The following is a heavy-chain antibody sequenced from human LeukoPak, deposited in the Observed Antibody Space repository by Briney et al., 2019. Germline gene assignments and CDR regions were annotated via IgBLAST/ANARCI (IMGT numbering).Heavy chain of an antibody. CDR1: GGTFSSYA. J-gene: IGHJ4*02. D-gene: IGHD2-15*01. Sequence: SVKVSCKASGGTFSSYAISWVRQAPGQGLEWMGKIIPILGIANYAQKFQGRVTITADKSTSTAYMELSSLRSEDTAVYYCARSRGSAGRFDYWGQGTLVTVSS. CDR3: ARSRGSAGRFDY. CDR2: IIPILGIA. V-gene: IGHV1-69*04.